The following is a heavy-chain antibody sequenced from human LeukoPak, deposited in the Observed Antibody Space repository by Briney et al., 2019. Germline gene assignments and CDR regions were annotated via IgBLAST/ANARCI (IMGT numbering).Heavy chain of an antibody. D-gene: IGHD3-16*01. CDR2: IYYSGST. J-gene: IGHJ3*02. V-gene: IGHV4-31*03. Sequence: SETLSLTCSVSGESMRTGGYYWTWIPQHPGKGLEWIGYIYYSGSTYYNPSLKDRISMSVDTSNNRFSVKLTAVTAADTAVYFCARGDGSHSYAKGFDIWGQGTLVTVSS. CDR1: GESMRTGGYY. CDR3: ARGDGSHSYAKGFDI.